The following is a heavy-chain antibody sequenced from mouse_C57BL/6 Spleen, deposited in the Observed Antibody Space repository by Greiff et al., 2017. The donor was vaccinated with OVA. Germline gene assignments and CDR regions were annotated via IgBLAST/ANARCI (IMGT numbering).Heavy chain of an antibody. CDR2: INPNNGGT. CDR3: ARSYYGSSSLYVDV. D-gene: IGHD1-1*01. V-gene: IGHV1-26*01. Sequence: EVQLQQSGPELVKPGASVKISCKASGYTFTDYYMNWVKQSHGKSLEWIGDINPNNGGTSYNQKFKGKATLTVDKSSSTAYMERRSLTSEDSAVYYCARSYYGSSSLYVDVWGTGTTVTVSS. J-gene: IGHJ1*03. CDR1: GYTFTDYY.